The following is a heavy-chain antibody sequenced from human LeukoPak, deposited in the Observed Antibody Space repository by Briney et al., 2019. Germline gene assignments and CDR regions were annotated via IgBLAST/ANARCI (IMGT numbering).Heavy chain of an antibody. Sequence: SGGSLRLSCGVSGFNFSGSGMTWVRQAPGKGLEWVSYISSSGSSIHYADSVKGRFTISRDNAKNSLYLQMNSLRAEDTAVYYCARVRGYSDAFDIWGQGTMVTVSS. J-gene: IGHJ3*02. CDR3: ARVRGYSDAFDI. CDR1: GFNFSGSG. D-gene: IGHD5-18*01. V-gene: IGHV3-48*04. CDR2: ISSSGSSI.